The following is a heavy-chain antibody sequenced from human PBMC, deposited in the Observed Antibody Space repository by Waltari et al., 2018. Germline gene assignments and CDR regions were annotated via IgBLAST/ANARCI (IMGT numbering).Heavy chain of an antibody. V-gene: IGHV1-46*02. CDR2: IKSDDHKI. J-gene: IGHJ4*02. Sequence: QVQLVQSGAEVKKPGASVKLSCKASGYPFNIYHLHWVRQAPGRGLEGIGIIKSDDHKIIYAQSFQGRVTMTRDTSTGADYMELNSLRFEDTAVYYCARERPNDYHFDLWGQGTLVTVSS. CDR1: GYPFNIYH. D-gene: IGHD4-17*01. CDR3: ARERPNDYHFDL.